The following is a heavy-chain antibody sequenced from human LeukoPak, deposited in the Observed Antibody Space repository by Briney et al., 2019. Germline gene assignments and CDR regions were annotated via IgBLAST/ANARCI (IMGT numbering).Heavy chain of an antibody. D-gene: IGHD1-26*01. V-gene: IGHV3-9*01. CDR2: ITWNSGYI. J-gene: IGHJ6*03. CDR3: ARDGRVGTTTFYYMDV. CDR1: GFTFSRYW. Sequence: GGSLRLSCAASGFTFSRYWMHWVRQAPGKGLEWVSGITWNSGYIGYADSVKGRFTISRDNAKNSLYLQMNSLRAEDTALYYCARDGRVGTTTFYYMDVWGKGTTVTISS.